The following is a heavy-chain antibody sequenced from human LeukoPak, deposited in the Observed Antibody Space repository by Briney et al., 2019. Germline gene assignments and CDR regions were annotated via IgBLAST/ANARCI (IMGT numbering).Heavy chain of an antibody. Sequence: SETLSLTCSVSGGSIHSRSHLWGWIRQPPGKGLEWIGSIEDSGSTYYNPSLKSRVTTSIYTSKNQFSLELTSVTAADTAVYYCARVDSYDRWGHFAPWGQGTLVIVSS. CDR1: GGSIHSRSHL. D-gene: IGHD3-22*01. J-gene: IGHJ5*02. CDR2: IEDSGST. V-gene: IGHV4-39*07. CDR3: ARVDSYDRWGHFAP.